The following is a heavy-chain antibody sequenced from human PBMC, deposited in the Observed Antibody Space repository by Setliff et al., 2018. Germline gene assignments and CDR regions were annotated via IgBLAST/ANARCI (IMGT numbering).Heavy chain of an antibody. V-gene: IGHV3-48*04. CDR1: GFTFSNYN. D-gene: IGHD2-2*01. J-gene: IGHJ6*02. CDR3: AKGYCSSTSCYSNYYGMDV. Sequence: PGGSLRLSCADPGFTFSNYNMNWVRQAPGKGLEWISYISSGGSTIFYADSVKGRFTISRDNSKNSLYLQMNSLRAEDTALYYCAKGYCSSTSCYSNYYGMDVWGQGTTVTVSS. CDR2: ISSGGSTI.